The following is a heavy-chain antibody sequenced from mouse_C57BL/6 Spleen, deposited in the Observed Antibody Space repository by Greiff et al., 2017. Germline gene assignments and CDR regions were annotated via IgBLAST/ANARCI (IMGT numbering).Heavy chain of an antibody. CDR2: INPNNGGT. CDR3: ARGELGWFAY. CDR1: GYTFTDYN. Sequence: EVQVVESGPELVKPGASVKIPCKASGYTFTDYNMDWVKQSHGKSLEWIGDINPNNGGTIYNQKFKGKATLTVDKSSSTAYMELRSLTSEDTAVYYCARGELGWFAYWGQGTLVTVSA. D-gene: IGHD4-1*01. V-gene: IGHV1-18*01. J-gene: IGHJ3*01.